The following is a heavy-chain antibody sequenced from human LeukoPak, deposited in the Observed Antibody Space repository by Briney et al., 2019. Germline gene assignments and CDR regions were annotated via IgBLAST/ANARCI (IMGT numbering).Heavy chain of an antibody. CDR3: VKVPRSGCCAFDI. CDR1: GLTFSSSW. J-gene: IGHJ3*02. Sequence: GGSLRLSCAVSGLTFSSSWMDWVRQAPGKGLEWVAAISYDESNEYYVDSVKGRFTVSRDNSKNTLYLQMNSLRVEDTAVYYCVKVPRSGCCAFDIWGQGTMVTVSS. CDR2: ISYDESNE. V-gene: IGHV3-30*18. D-gene: IGHD6-19*01.